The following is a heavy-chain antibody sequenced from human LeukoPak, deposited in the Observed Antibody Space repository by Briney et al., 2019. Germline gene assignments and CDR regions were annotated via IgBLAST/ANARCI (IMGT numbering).Heavy chain of an antibody. D-gene: IGHD3-10*01. V-gene: IGHV3-21*01. CDR1: GFTFSSYS. CDR2: ISSSSSYI. CDR3: ARDGSPLGGYYYYYMDV. Sequence: PGGSLRLSCAASGFTFSSYSMNWVRQAPGKGLEWVSSISSSSSYIYYADSVKGRLTISRDNAKNSLYLQMNSLRAEDTAVYFCARDGSPLGGYYYYYMDVWGKGTTVTISS. J-gene: IGHJ6*03.